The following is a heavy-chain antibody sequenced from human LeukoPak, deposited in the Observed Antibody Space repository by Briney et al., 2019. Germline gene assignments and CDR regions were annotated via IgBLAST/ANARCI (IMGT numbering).Heavy chain of an antibody. CDR1: GGSFSTYY. CDR3: ARVITVRGVIFDY. D-gene: IGHD3-16*01. Sequence: SSETLSLTCTVSGGSFSTYYWSWIRQPPGKGLEWIGYIYYSGSTNYNPSLKSRVAISVDTSKNQFSLNLSSVTAADTAVYYCARVITVRGVIFDYWGQGTLVTVSS. J-gene: IGHJ4*02. CDR2: IYYSGST. V-gene: IGHV4-59*01.